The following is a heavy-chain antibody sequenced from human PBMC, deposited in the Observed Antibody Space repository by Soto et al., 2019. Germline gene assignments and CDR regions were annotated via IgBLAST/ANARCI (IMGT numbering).Heavy chain of an antibody. J-gene: IGHJ6*03. V-gene: IGHV1-8*01. CDR2: MNPNSGNT. Sequence: ASVKVSCKASGYTFTSYDINWVRQATGQGLEWMGWMNPNSGNTGYAQKFQGRVTMTRNTSISTAYMELSSLRSEDTAVYYCARQAATVIYYYYYYMDVWGKGXTVTVSS. CDR3: ARQAATVIYYYYYYMDV. CDR1: GYTFTSYD. D-gene: IGHD2-15*01.